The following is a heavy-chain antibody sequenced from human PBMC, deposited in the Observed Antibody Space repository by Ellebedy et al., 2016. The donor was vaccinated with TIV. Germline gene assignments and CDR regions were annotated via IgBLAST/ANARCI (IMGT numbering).Heavy chain of an antibody. CDR1: GGSISSYY. Sequence: MPSETLSLTCTVSGGSISSYYWSWIRQPPGEGLEWLGNFYKSGSTDYNPSLKSRVTISVDTSKNQFSLKLSSVTAADTAVYYCARHLGYSSGWALDYWGQGTLVTVSS. CDR3: ARHLGYSSGWALDY. J-gene: IGHJ4*02. V-gene: IGHV4-59*08. CDR2: FYKSGST. D-gene: IGHD6-19*01.